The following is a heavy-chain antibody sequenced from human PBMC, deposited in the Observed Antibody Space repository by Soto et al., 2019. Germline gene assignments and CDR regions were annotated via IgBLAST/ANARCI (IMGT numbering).Heavy chain of an antibody. CDR2: ISGSGGST. CDR3: AKVGSRSDDYIWGSYRYTPVGPSTPFDY. D-gene: IGHD3-16*02. V-gene: IGHV3-23*01. Sequence: GGPMRLSCTAAGFPISSYGMSWVRQAPGKGLEWVSAISGSGGSTYYADSVKGRFTISRDNSKNTLYLQMNSLRAEDTAVYYCAKVGSRSDDYIWGSYRYTPVGPSTPFDYWGQGTLVTVSS. CDR1: GFPISSYG. J-gene: IGHJ4*02.